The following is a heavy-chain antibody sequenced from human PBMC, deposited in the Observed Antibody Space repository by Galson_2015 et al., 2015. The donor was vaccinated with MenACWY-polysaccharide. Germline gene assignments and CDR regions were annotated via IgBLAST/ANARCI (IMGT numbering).Heavy chain of an antibody. Sequence: SLRLSCAVSGFTFDNYAMHWVRLAPGEGLEWVAGISGDSLNIDYADSVRGRFTISGDNAKNSLYLLMSSLRVEDTALYYCSRNTRCCDWFDPLGFWGQGTMVTVSS. CDR3: SRNTRCCDWFDPLGF. CDR1: GFTFDNYA. D-gene: IGHD3-9*01. CDR2: ISGDSLNI. J-gene: IGHJ3*01. V-gene: IGHV3-9*01.